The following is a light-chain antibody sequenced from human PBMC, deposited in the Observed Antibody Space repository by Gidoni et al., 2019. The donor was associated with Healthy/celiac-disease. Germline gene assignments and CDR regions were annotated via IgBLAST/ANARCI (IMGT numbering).Light chain of an antibody. CDR3: CSYAGRSTFYV. J-gene: IGLJ1*01. V-gene: IGLV2-23*01. Sequence: QSALTQPASVSGSPGQSITISCTGTSSDVGSYNLVSWYQQHPGKAPKLMIYEGSKRPSGFSNRFSGSKSGNTASLTISGLQAEDEADYYCCSYAGRSTFYVFGTGTKVTGL. CDR1: SSDVGSYNL. CDR2: EGS.